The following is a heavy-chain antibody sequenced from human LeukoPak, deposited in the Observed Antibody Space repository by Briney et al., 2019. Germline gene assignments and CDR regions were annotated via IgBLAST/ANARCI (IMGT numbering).Heavy chain of an antibody. CDR3: ARGRNWFDP. CDR1: GGSFSGYY. Sequence: PSGTLSLTCAVYGGSFSGYYWSWIRQPPGKGLEWIGEINHSGSTNYNPSLKSRVTISVDTSKNQFSLKLSSVTAADTAVYYCARGRNWFDPWGQGTLVTVSS. V-gene: IGHV4-34*01. CDR2: INHSGST. J-gene: IGHJ5*02.